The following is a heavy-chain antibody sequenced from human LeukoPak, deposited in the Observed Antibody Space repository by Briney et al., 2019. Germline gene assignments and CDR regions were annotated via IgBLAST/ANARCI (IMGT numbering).Heavy chain of an antibody. V-gene: IGHV4-39*07. Sequence: SETLSLTCTVSGGSITSGSYYWAWIRQPPGKRLEWIGNIYFDGSTYYNPSLKSRVTISVDTSKNQFSLKLSSVTAADTAVYYCARSGYSGSYHAQPLDIWGQGTMVTVSS. CDR3: ARSGYSGSYHAQPLDI. CDR2: IYFDGST. D-gene: IGHD1-26*01. J-gene: IGHJ3*02. CDR1: GGSITSGSYY.